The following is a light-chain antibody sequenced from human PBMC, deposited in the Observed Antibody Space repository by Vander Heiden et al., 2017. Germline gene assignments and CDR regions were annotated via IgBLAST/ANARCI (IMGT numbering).Light chain of an antibody. J-gene: IGKJ5*01. CDR2: GAS. V-gene: IGKV3-20*01. Sequence: EIVLTQSPGTLSLSPGERASLSCWASQSVSSSYLAWYQQKPGQAPRLLIYGASSRATGIPDRFSGSGSGTDFTLTITRLEPEDFAVYYCQQEGSSPITFGQGTRLEIK. CDR3: QQEGSSPIT. CDR1: QSVSSSY.